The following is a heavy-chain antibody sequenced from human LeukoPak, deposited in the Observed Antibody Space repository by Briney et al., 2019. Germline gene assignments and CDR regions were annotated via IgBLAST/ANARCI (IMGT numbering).Heavy chain of an antibody. V-gene: IGHV4-30-4*08. CDR3: ARVGDYYDSSGYSDN. J-gene: IGHJ4*02. D-gene: IGHD3-22*01. CDR1: GGSISSGGYY. CDR2: IYYSGST. Sequence: SETLSLTCTVSGGSISSGGYYWSWIRQHPGKGLEWIGYIYYSGSTYYNPSLKSRVTISVDTSKNQFSLKLSSVTAADTVVYYCARVGDYYDSSGYSDNWGQGTLVTVSS.